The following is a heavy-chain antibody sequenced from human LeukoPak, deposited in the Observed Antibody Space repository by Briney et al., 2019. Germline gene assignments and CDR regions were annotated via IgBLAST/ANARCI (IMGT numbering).Heavy chain of an antibody. J-gene: IGHJ6*02. D-gene: IGHD2-21*02. Sequence: ASVKVSCKASGYTFSSYAISWVRQAPGQGLEWMGRIIPIFGIANYAQKFQGRVTITADKSTSTAYMELSSLRSEDTAVYYCARDNCGCDCYSTYYYYYGMDVWGQGTTVTVSS. CDR1: GYTFSSYA. CDR2: IIPIFGIA. CDR3: ARDNCGCDCYSTYYYYYGMDV. V-gene: IGHV1-69*04.